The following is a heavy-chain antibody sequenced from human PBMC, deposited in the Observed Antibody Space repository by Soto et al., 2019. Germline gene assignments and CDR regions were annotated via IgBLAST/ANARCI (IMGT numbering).Heavy chain of an antibody. CDR2: VYYTGST. D-gene: IGHD3-22*01. J-gene: IGHJ4*02. V-gene: IGHV4-59*01. CDR3: ARGRTVRNYADDSSDYFYFFDY. Sequence: PSETLSLTCTVSGDSISTFYCGWMRQSPGKELEWIGYVYYTGSTNYNPSLKSRVTISVDRSKNQFSLKLTTANAADPAVYYCARGRTVRNYADDSSDYFYFFDYWGQGTQVTVSS. CDR1: GDSISTFY.